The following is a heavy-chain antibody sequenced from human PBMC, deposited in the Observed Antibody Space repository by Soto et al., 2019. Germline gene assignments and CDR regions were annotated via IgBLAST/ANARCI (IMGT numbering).Heavy chain of an antibody. J-gene: IGHJ4*02. D-gene: IGHD6-25*01. V-gene: IGHV1-69*13. CDR3: AKAEDGAAVDY. CDR2: IIPIFGTA. CDR1: GGTFSSYA. Sequence: GASVKVSCKASGGTFSSYAISWVRQAPGQGLELMGGIIPIFGTANYAQKFQGRVTITADESTSTAYMELSSLRSEDTAVYYCAKAEDGAAVDYWGQGTLVTVSS.